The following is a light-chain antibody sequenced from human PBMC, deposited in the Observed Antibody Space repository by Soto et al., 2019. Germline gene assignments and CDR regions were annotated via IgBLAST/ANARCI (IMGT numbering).Light chain of an antibody. CDR2: ANN. CDR3: QSCDSSLSGSAV. Sequence: QSVLTQPPSVSGAPGQRVTISCTGSSFNIGAGYDVHWYQQLPGTAPKLLIYANNNRPSGVPDRFSGSKSGTSASLAITGLQAEDEADYYCQSCDSSLSGSAVFGGGTKVTVL. V-gene: IGLV1-40*01. CDR1: SFNIGAGYD. J-gene: IGLJ2*01.